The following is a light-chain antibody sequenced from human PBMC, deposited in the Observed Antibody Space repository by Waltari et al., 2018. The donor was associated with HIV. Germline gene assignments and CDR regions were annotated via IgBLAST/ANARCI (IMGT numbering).Light chain of an antibody. CDR3: QQYNSYSWT. V-gene: IGKV1-5*03. CDR1: PNSSTW. CDR2: KAS. J-gene: IGKJ1*01. Sequence: DIQMTHSPSTLSASVGDRVTITCRASPNSSTWLAWYQRKPGKAPKLLIYKASTLESGVPSKFSGSGSGTEFTLTISSLQADDVATYYCQQYNSYSWTFGQGTRVEIK.